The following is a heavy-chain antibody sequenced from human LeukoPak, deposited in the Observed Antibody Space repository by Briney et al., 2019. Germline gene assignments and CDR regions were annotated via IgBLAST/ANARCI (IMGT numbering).Heavy chain of an antibody. CDR1: GFTFSSYD. V-gene: IGHV3-23*01. D-gene: IGHD3-22*01. J-gene: IGHJ5*02. CDR2: ISGSGGST. CDR3: AGYYDSSGYNWFDP. Sequence: GGSLRLSCAASGFTFSSYDMHWVRQAPGKGLEWVSAISGSGGSTYYADSVKGRFTISRDNSKNTLYLQMNSLRAEDTAVYYCAGYYDSSGYNWFDPWGQGTLVTVSS.